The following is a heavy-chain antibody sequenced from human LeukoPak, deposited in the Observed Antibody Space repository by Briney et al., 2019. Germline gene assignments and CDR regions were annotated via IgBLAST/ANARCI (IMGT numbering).Heavy chain of an antibody. D-gene: IGHD1-26*01. CDR3: AKDPRLTPGRGSSGDYYFDY. V-gene: IGHV3-30-3*01. CDR2: ISYDGSNK. CDR1: GFTFSSYA. J-gene: IGHJ4*02. Sequence: PGRSLRLSCAASGFTFSSYAMHWVRQAPGKGLEWVAVISYDGSNKYYADSVKGRFTISRDNSKNTLYLQMNSLRAEDTAVYYCAKDPRLTPGRGSSGDYYFDYWGQGTLVTVSS.